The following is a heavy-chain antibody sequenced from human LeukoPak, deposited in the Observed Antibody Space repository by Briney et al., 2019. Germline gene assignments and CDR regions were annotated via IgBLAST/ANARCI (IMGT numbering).Heavy chain of an antibody. Sequence: GGSLKLSCAASGFTFSGSAMHWVRQAPGKELEWVSAISASGGSTYYADSVKGRFTISRDNSKNTLYLQMNSMRAEDTAVYYCAKAYDTSGYFPFDYWGQGTLVTVSS. CDR3: AKAYDTSGYFPFDY. CDR1: GFTFSGSA. D-gene: IGHD3-22*01. CDR2: ISASGGST. J-gene: IGHJ4*02. V-gene: IGHV3-23*01.